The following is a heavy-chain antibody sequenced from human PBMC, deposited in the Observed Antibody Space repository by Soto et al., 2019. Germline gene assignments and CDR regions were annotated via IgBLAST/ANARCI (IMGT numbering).Heavy chain of an antibody. Sequence: GGSLRLSCAASGFTFSSFAMSWVRQAPGKGLEWGSAITASGGSTFYPDSVKGRFTISRDNSKNTLYLQMNSLRAEDTAVYYCASRKLAPRPWGPAFDVWGQGTMVTVSS. D-gene: IGHD6-6*01. J-gene: IGHJ3*01. CDR2: ITASGGST. CDR3: ASRKLAPRPWGPAFDV. CDR1: GFTFSSFA. V-gene: IGHV3-23*01.